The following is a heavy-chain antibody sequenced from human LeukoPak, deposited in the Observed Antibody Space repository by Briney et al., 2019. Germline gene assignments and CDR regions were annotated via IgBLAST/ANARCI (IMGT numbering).Heavy chain of an antibody. CDR1: GGSISSSSYY. CDR2: IYYSGST. D-gene: IGHD6-6*01. CDR3: ARHQNRNRSGAVYPSIAARPGYFDY. J-gene: IGHJ4*02. V-gene: IGHV4-39*01. Sequence: PSETLSLTCTVSGGSISSSSYYWGWIRQPPGKGLEWIGSIYYSGSTYYNPSLKSRVTISVDTSKNQFSLKLSSVTAADTAVYYCARHQNRNRSGAVYPSIAARPGYFDYWGQGTLVTVSS.